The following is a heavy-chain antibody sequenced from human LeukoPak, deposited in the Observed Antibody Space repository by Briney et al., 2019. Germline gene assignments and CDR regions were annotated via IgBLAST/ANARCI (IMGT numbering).Heavy chain of an antibody. CDR3: ARDGYDFGLRD. Sequence: KPSETLSLTCTVSGGSISSSSYYWGWIRQPPGKGLEWIGSIYYSGSTYYNPSLKSRVTISVDTSKNQFSLKLSSVTAADTAVYYCARDGYDFGLRDWGQGTLVTVSS. CDR1: GGSISSSSYY. J-gene: IGHJ4*02. CDR2: IYYSGST. D-gene: IGHD3/OR15-3a*01. V-gene: IGHV4-39*07.